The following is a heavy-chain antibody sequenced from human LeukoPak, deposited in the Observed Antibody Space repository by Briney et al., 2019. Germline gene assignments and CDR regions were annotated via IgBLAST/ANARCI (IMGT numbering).Heavy chain of an antibody. CDR2: INLTGGIA. Sequence: ASVKVSCKASGYTFSSYYLHWVRQAPGQGLEWIGIINLTGGIARFAQKFQGRVSMTRDTSTCTVYMELSSLRSEDTAVYYCARAPWIQLFFFDYWGQGTLVTVSS. D-gene: IGHD5-18*01. CDR1: GYTFSSYY. J-gene: IGHJ4*02. V-gene: IGHV1-46*01. CDR3: ARAPWIQLFFFDY.